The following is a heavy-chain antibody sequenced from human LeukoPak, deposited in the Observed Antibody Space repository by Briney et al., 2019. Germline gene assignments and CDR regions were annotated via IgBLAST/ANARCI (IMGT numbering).Heavy chain of an antibody. D-gene: IGHD2-2*01. J-gene: IGHJ5*02. CDR2: INHSGST. CDR3: ASGDIVVVPADNWFDP. Sequence: PSETLSLTCAVYGGSFSGYYWSWIRQPPGKGLEWIGEINHSGSTNYNPSLKSRVTISVDTSKNQFSLKLSSVTAADTAVYYCASGDIVVVPADNWFDPWGQGTLVTVSS. CDR1: GGSFSGYY. V-gene: IGHV4-34*01.